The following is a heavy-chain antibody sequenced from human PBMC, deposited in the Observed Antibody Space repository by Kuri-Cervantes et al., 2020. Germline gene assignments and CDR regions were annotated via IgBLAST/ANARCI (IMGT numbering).Heavy chain of an antibody. CDR3: ARGFDCTGNPCYSFDY. CDR1: GFTFSSYS. Sequence: GGSLRLSCAASGFTFSSYSMNWVRQAPGKGLEWVSYISSSSSTIYYADSVKGRFTISRDNAKNSLYLQMNSLRVEDTAVYYCARGFDCTGNPCYSFDYWGQGTLVTVSS. V-gene: IGHV3-48*01. J-gene: IGHJ4*02. CDR2: ISSSSSTI. D-gene: IGHD2-8*02.